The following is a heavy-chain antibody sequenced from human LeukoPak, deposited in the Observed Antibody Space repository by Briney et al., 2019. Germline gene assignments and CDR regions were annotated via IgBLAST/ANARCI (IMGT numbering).Heavy chain of an antibody. V-gene: IGHV4-34*01. J-gene: IGHJ4*02. Sequence: PSETLSLTCAVYGGSFSGYYWSWIRQPPGKGLEWIGEINHSGSTNYNPSLKSRVTISVDTSKNQFSLKLSSVTAADTAVYYCARGRRVRGVTPIDYWGQGTLVTVSS. CDR3: ARGRRVRGVTPIDY. CDR1: GGSFSGYY. D-gene: IGHD3-10*01. CDR2: INHSGST.